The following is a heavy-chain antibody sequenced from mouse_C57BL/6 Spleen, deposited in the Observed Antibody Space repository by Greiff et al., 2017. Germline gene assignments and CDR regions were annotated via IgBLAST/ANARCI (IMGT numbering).Heavy chain of an antibody. V-gene: IGHV1-15*01. CDR2: IDPETGGT. D-gene: IGHD1-1*01. J-gene: IGHJ3*01. CDR1: GYTFTDYE. Sequence: VKLQQSGAELVRPGASVTLSCKASGYTFTDYEMHWVKQTPVHGLEWIGAIDPETGGTAYNQKFKGKAILTADKSSSTAYMELRSLTSEDSAVYYCTRLLRRGLAWFAYWGQGTLVTVSA. CDR3: TRLLRRGLAWFAY.